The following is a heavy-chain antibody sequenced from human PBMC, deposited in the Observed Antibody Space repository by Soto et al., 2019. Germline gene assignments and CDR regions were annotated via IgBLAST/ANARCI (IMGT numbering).Heavy chain of an antibody. CDR3: ARDQPIQGAAINYGMDV. CDR2: INAGNGNT. Sequence: GASVKVSCKASGYTFTSYAMYWVRQAPGQRLEWMGWINAGNGNTKYSQKFQGRVTMTTDTSTSTAYMELRSLRSDDTAVYYCARDQPIQGAAINYGMDVWGQGTTVTVSS. V-gene: IGHV1-3*01. CDR1: GYTFTSYA. J-gene: IGHJ6*02. D-gene: IGHD6-25*01.